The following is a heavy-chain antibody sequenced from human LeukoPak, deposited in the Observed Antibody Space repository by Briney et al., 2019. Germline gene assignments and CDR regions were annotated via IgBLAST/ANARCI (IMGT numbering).Heavy chain of an antibody. J-gene: IGHJ3*02. CDR3: ARDLYYFGSGTYYRSDAFDI. D-gene: IGHD3-10*01. V-gene: IGHV3-21*01. CDR2: ISTTSNEI. CDR1: GFTLRSYA. Sequence: GGSPRLSCAASGFTLRSYAMNWVRQAPGKGLEWVSVISTTSNEIYYADSVKGRFTISRDNSKNSLYLQMYSLRAKDTAVYYCARDLYYFGSGTYYRSDAFDIWGQGTMVTVSA.